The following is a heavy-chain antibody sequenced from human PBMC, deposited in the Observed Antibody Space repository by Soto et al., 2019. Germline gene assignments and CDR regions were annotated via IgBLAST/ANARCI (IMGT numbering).Heavy chain of an antibody. Sequence: SETLSLTCTVAGGSISSYYWSWIRQPPGKGLEWIGYIYYSGSTNYNPSLKSRVTISVDTSKTQFSLKLGSVTGADTAGYYCARDRKVRRSGWLLFEYWGHATLVTVSS. CDR3: ARDRKVRRSGWLLFEY. V-gene: IGHV4-59*01. D-gene: IGHD6-19*01. CDR2: IYYSGST. J-gene: IGHJ4*01. CDR1: GGSISSYY.